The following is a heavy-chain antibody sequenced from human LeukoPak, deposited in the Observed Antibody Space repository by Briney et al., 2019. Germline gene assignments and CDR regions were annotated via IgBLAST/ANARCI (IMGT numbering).Heavy chain of an antibody. CDR1: GYTFTGYY. J-gene: IGHJ4*02. D-gene: IGHD2-15*01. CDR2: INPNSGGT. Sequence: GASAKVSCKASGYTFTGYYMHWVRQAPGQGLEWMGWINPNSGGTNYAQKFQGRVTMTRDTSISTAYMELSRLRSDDTAVYYCARDPWYCSGGSCYSLKNRYYFDYWGQGTLVTVSS. V-gene: IGHV1-2*02. CDR3: ARDPWYCSGGSCYSLKNRYYFDY.